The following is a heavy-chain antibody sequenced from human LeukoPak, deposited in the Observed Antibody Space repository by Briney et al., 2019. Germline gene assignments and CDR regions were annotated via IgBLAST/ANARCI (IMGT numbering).Heavy chain of an antibody. CDR1: GGSISSNNW. J-gene: IGHJ4*02. Sequence: SETLSLTCAVSGGSISSNNWWGWVRQPPGKGLEWIGEIYHSGSPNYNPSLKSRATISVDKSRNHSSLNLSSVTAADTAVYYCARVNINNWHSCDYWGQETLVTVSS. V-gene: IGHV4-4*02. D-gene: IGHD1-1*01. CDR2: IYHSGSP. CDR3: ARVNINNWHSCDY.